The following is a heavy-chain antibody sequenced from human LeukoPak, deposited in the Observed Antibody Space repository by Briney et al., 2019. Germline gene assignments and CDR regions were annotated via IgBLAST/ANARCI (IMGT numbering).Heavy chain of an antibody. CDR3: VSFVVVASTRVN. CDR1: GYIFTGYY. CDR2: INPNSGGT. V-gene: IGHV1-2*02. Sequence: GASVKVSCKTSGYIFTGYYIHWVRQAPGQGLEWMGWINPNSGGTKYAQKFQGRVTMTSDTSITTAYMDLSRLRSDDTAVYYCVSFVVVASTRVNWGQGTLATVSS. D-gene: IGHD2-21*02. J-gene: IGHJ4*02.